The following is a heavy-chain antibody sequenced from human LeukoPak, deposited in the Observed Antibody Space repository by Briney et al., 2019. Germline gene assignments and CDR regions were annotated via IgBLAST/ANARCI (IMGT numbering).Heavy chain of an antibody. CDR1: GYTFTSYG. V-gene: IGHV1-18*01. J-gene: IGHJ4*02. CDR2: ISAYSGNT. CDR3: ARYDSSGYYYGSIDY. Sequence: GASVKVSCKASGYTFTSYGISWVRQAPGQGLEWMGWISAYSGNTNYAQKLQGRVTMTTDTSTSTAYMELRSLRSDDTAVYYCARYDSSGYYYGSIDYWGQGTLVTVSS. D-gene: IGHD3-22*01.